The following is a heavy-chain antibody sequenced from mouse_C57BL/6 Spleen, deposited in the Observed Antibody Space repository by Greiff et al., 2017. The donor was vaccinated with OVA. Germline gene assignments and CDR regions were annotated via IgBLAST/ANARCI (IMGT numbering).Heavy chain of an antibody. V-gene: IGHV14-2*01. D-gene: IGHD4-1*01. CDR3: DLTGRGYWYLEV. CDR1: GFNIKDYY. J-gene: IGHJ1*03. CDR2: IDPEDGET. Sequence: VQLKESGAELVKPGASVKLSCTASGFNIKDYYMHWVKQRTEQGLEWIGRIDPEDGETKYAPKFQGKATITADTSSNTAYLQLSSLTSEDTAVYYWDLTGRGYWYLEVWGTGTTVTVPS.